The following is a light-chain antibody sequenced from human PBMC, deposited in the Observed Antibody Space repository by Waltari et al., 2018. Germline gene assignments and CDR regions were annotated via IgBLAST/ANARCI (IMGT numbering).Light chain of an antibody. J-gene: IGLJ2*01. CDR3: AAWDDSLSGLV. CDR2: RNN. Sequence: QSVLTQPPSASGTPGQRVTISCSGSSSNIGRNYVYWYQQLPGTAPKLLIYRNNQRPSGVPYRFSGSKSGTSASLAISGLRSEDEADYYCAAWDDSLSGLVFGGGTKLTVL. CDR1: SSNIGRNY. V-gene: IGLV1-47*01.